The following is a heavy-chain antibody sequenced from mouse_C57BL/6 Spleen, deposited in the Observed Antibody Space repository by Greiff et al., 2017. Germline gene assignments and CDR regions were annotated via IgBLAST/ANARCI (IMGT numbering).Heavy chain of an antibody. Sequence: EVQLQQSGAELVRPGASVKLSCTASGFNIKDYYMHWVKQRPEQGLVWIGRIDPEDGDTEYAPKFQGKATMTADTSSNTAYLQLSSLTSEDTAVYYCTTRDYSNPFAYWGQGTLVTVSA. CDR1: GFNIKDYY. V-gene: IGHV14-1*01. D-gene: IGHD2-5*01. J-gene: IGHJ3*01. CDR3: TTRDYSNPFAY. CDR2: IDPEDGDT.